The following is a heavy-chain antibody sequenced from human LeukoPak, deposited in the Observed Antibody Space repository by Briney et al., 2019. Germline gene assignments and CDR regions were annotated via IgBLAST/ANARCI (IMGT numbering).Heavy chain of an antibody. CDR1: GGSISSYY. V-gene: IGHV4-59*01. D-gene: IGHD4-23*01. CDR2: IYYSGTN. CDR3: ARDLHGGNSGLGY. Sequence: SETLSLTCTVSGGSISSYYWSWIRQPPGKGLEWIGYIYYSGTNKYNPSLKSRVTMSVDTSKNQFSLQLSSVTAADTAVYYCARDLHGGNSGLGYWGQGTLVTVSS. J-gene: IGHJ4*02.